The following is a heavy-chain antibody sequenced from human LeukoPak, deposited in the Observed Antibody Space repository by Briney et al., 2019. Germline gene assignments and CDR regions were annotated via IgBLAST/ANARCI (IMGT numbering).Heavy chain of an antibody. D-gene: IGHD3-10*01. CDR2: IYPGDSDT. CDR3: ASAPGFTMVRGVIARGEAEY. Sequence: GESLKISCKGSGYSFTSYWIGWVRQMPGKGLEWMGIIYPGDSDTRYSPSFQGQVTISADKSISTAYLQWSSLKASDTAMYYCASAPGFTMVRGVIARGEAEYWGQGTLVTVSS. CDR1: GYSFTSYW. J-gene: IGHJ4*02. V-gene: IGHV5-51*01.